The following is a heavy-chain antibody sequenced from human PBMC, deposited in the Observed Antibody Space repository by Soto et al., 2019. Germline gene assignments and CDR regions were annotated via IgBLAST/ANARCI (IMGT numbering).Heavy chain of an antibody. CDR2: IMPIFRTP. Sequence: QVQLEQSGAEVKKPGSSVKVSCKASGGTFRNSAISWVRQAPGQGLEWMGGIMPIFRTPDYSQKFQGRVTITADESTSTAYRESSGLRSDDTAVYYCARDNDRPQLGGNYYYILDVWGQGTTVTVSS. J-gene: IGHJ6*02. CDR3: ARDNDRPQLGGNYYYILDV. D-gene: IGHD1-1*01. CDR1: GGTFRNSA. V-gene: IGHV1-69*12.